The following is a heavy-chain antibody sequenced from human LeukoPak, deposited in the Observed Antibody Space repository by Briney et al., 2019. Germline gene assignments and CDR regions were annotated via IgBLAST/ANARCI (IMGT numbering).Heavy chain of an antibody. Sequence: GGSLRLSCAASGFTFPDYAMIWVRQAPAKGLECVSTIGTSGGSTFYADSVKGRFTISIDNSKNTLYVKMKSMRTEDKAVYSCEQDGVYCPADSCYGIGYWYLDLWGRGTLVTVSS. V-gene: IGHV3-23*01. CDR1: GFTFPDYA. J-gene: IGHJ2*01. D-gene: IGHD2-15*01. CDR3: EQDGVYCPADSCYGIGYWYLDL. CDR2: IGTSGGST.